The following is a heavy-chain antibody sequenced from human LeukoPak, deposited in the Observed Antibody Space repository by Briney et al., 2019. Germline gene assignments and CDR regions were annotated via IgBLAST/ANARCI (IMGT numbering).Heavy chain of an antibody. CDR1: GGFISNYY. D-gene: IGHD3-10*01. CDR2: IYTSGST. J-gene: IGHJ4*02. CDR3: ARHLRGMGSGSYYTIDY. V-gene: IGHV4-4*07. Sequence: PSETLSLTCTVSGGFISNYYWSWIRQPAGKGLEWIGRIYTSGSTNYNSSLKSRVTMSVDTSKNQSSLKLSSVTAADTAVYYCARHLRGMGSGSYYTIDYWGQGTLVTVSS.